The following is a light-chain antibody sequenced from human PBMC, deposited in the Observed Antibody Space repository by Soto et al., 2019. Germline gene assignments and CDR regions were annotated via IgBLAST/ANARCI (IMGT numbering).Light chain of an antibody. CDR1: QSVSSSY. V-gene: IGKV3-20*01. CDR3: QQYDSSPST. Sequence: EIVLTQSPGTLSLSPGERATLSCRASQSVSSSYLAWYQQKPGQAPRLLIYGASRRATGIPDRFSGSGSGTDFILTISRLEPEDFAVYYCQQYDSSPSTFGQGTKVEIK. CDR2: GAS. J-gene: IGKJ1*01.